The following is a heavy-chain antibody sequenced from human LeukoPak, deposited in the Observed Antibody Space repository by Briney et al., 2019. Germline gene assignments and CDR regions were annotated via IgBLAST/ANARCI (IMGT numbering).Heavy chain of an antibody. CDR2: IYNSGST. D-gene: IGHD6-13*01. CDR1: GYSISSGYY. Sequence: PSETLSLTCTVSGYSISSGYYWGWIRQAPGKGLEWIGSIYNSGSTYYNPSLKSRVTISVDMSKNQFSLKMSSVTAADTAVYYCARAYSSSWYRNWFDSWGQGTLVTVSS. CDR3: ARAYSSSWYRNWFDS. J-gene: IGHJ5*01. V-gene: IGHV4-38-2*02.